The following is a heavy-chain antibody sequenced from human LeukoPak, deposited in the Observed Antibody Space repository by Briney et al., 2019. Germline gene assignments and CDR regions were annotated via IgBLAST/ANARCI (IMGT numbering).Heavy chain of an antibody. Sequence: ASVKVSCKPTGYSFTAYYIFWMRQAPGQGLECMGWINLYNGATKYAQRVQSRVTMTRDTPISTAYMELSRLRSDDTATYYCASWAGGNEPVASFDYWGQGTLVTVSS. D-gene: IGHD1-14*01. CDR1: GYSFTAYY. J-gene: IGHJ4*02. CDR2: INLYNGAT. CDR3: ASWAGGNEPVASFDY. V-gene: IGHV1-2*02.